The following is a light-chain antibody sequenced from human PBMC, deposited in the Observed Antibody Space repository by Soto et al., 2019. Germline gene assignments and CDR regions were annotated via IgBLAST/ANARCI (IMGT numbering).Light chain of an antibody. CDR1: SPNIGINT. J-gene: IGLJ3*02. CDR2: GNN. CDR3: AAWDDGLNGWV. V-gene: IGLV1-44*01. Sequence: QLVLTQPPSASGTPGQRVTISCSGSSPNIGINTVNWYQQLPATAPKLLIYGNNQRPSGVPDRFSGSKSGTSASLAISGLQSEDEADYYCAAWDDGLNGWVFGGGTKVTVL.